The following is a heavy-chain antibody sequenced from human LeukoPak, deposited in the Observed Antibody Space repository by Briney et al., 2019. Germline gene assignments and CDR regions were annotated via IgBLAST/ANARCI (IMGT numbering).Heavy chain of an antibody. J-gene: IGHJ4*02. CDR1: GFTFGDYA. CDR3: AKRGGTLYSGYDRGSFDY. V-gene: IGHV3-9*01. CDR2: ISWNSDSI. Sequence: PGGSLRLSCAASGFTFGDYAMHWVRQAPGKGLEWVSGISWNSDSIGYADSVKGRFTISRDNAKNSLYLQMNSLRAEDTALYYCAKRGGTLYSGYDRGSFDYWGQGTLVTASS. D-gene: IGHD5-12*01.